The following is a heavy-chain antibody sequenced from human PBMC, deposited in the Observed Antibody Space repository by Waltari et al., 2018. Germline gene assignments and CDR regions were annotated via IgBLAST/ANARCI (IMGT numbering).Heavy chain of an antibody. CDR2: IKHDGSQK. J-gene: IGHJ4*02. CDR3: AKDNWSYNRHFES. V-gene: IGHV3-7*01. Sequence: EVQLVESGGGLVKPGGSLRLSCAASGFTFSDFWMSWGRQAPGKGLCWLAKIKHDGSQKSYVDFVEGRFTISLDNAKNSLYLQMDSLTPEDTAVYFCAKDNWSYNRHFESWGQGSLVTVSS. CDR1: GFTFSDFW. D-gene: IGHD1-20*01.